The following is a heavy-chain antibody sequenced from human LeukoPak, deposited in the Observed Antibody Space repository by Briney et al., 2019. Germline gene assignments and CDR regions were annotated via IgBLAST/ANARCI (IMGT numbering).Heavy chain of an antibody. D-gene: IGHD5-12*01. Sequence: PGGSLRLSCAASGFTFSSYAMSWVRQAPGKGLEWVSVISGSGGSTYYADSVEGRFTISRDNSKNTLYLQMNSLRAEDTAVYYCAKSPFSGYSGYDYYYYMDVWGKGTTVTVSS. J-gene: IGHJ6*03. V-gene: IGHV3-23*01. CDR3: AKSPFSGYSGYDYYYYMDV. CDR2: ISGSGGST. CDR1: GFTFSSYA.